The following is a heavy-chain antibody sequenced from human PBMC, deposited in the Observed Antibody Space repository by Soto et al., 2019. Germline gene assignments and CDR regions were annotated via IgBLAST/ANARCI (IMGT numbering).Heavy chain of an antibody. J-gene: IGHJ5*02. CDR1: GFTFSSYA. V-gene: IGHV3-23*01. Sequence: GGSLRLSCAASGFTFSSYAMNWVRQAPGKGLEWVSGISDSGVSTYYADSVKGRFTISRDNSKNTLYLQMNSLRAEDTAVYYCAMRFLVAGIRWFDPWGQGTLVTVSS. CDR3: AMRFLVAGIRWFDP. D-gene: IGHD6-19*01. CDR2: ISDSGVST.